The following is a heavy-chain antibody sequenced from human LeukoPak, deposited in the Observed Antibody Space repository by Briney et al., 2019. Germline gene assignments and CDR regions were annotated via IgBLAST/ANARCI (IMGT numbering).Heavy chain of an antibody. CDR3: AKGPTGLDY. Sequence: GGSLRLSCAASGFTFSSYGMHWVRQAPGKGLEWVAVISYDGSNKYYADSVKGRFTISRDNSKNTLYLQMNSLRAEDTAVYYCAKGPTGLDYWGQGTLVTVSS. CDR1: GFTFSSYG. V-gene: IGHV3-30*19. CDR2: ISYDGSNK. J-gene: IGHJ4*02.